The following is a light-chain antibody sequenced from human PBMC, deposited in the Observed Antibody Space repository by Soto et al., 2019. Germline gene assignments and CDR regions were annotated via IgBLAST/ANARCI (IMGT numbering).Light chain of an antibody. CDR3: QKYNSAPWT. CDR2: AAS. Sequence: DIQMTQSPSSLSASVGDRVTITCRASQGIRNYLAWYQQKPGKVPKLLIYAASTLQSGVPSWFRGSGSGTDFTLTISSLQPEDVSTYYCQKYNSAPWTFGQGTKVYI. V-gene: IGKV1-27*01. CDR1: QGIRNY. J-gene: IGKJ1*01.